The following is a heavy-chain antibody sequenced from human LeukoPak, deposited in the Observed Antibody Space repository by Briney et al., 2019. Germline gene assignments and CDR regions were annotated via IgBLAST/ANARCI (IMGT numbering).Heavy chain of an antibody. V-gene: IGHV5-51*01. Sequence: GASLKISCKGSGSSFTSYWIGWVRQLPGKGLEWMGIIYPGDSDTRYSPSFQGQVTISADKSISTAYLQWSSLKASDTAMYYCARTRSGYDRGPFDYWGQGTLVTVSS. CDR1: GSSFTSYW. D-gene: IGHD5-12*01. J-gene: IGHJ4*02. CDR3: ARTRSGYDRGPFDY. CDR2: IYPGDSDT.